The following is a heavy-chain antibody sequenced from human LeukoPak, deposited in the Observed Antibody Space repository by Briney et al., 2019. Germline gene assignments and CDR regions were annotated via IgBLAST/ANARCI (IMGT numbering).Heavy chain of an antibody. CDR1: GFTFSSYS. V-gene: IGHV3-21*01. Sequence: PGGSLRLSCAASGFTFSSYSMNWVRQAPGKGLEWVSSISSSSSYIYYADSVKGRFTISRDNAKNSLYLQMNSRTAEDTAVYYCAKHHVRTLSYDILTGYPDYWGQGTLVTVSS. D-gene: IGHD3-9*01. CDR3: AKHHVRTLSYDILTGYPDY. CDR2: ISSSSSYI. J-gene: IGHJ4*02.